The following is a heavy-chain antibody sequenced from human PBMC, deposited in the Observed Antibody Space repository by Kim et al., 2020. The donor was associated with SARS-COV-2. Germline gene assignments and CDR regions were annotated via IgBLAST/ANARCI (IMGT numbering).Heavy chain of an antibody. D-gene: IGHD1-26*01. CDR2: VYDGRTT. CDR1: GVPINTYY. CDR3: ARMSVGTTGKVGSWFGP. J-gene: IGHJ5*02. Sequence: SETLSLTCKVSGVPINTYYWSWLRQTPGKGLEWIGEVYDGRTTTYNPSLASRVTMSVDTTKNFLSLNLTSVTAADTAVYYCARMSVGTTGKVGSWFGPWG. V-gene: IGHV4-59*08.